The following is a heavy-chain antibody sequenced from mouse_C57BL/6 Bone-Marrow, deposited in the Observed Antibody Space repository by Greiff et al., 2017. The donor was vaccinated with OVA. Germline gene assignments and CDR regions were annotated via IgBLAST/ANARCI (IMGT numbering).Heavy chain of an antibody. CDR2: ISSGGSYT. CDR1: GFTFSSYG. Sequence: EVKVVESGGDLVKPGGSLKLSCAASGFTFSSYGMSWVRQTPDKRLEWVATISSGGSYTYYPDSVKGRFTISRDNAKNTLYLQMSSLKSEDTAMYYWARHGSSYFAYWGQGTLVTVSA. J-gene: IGHJ3*01. D-gene: IGHD1-1*01. V-gene: IGHV5-6*01. CDR3: ARHGSSYFAY.